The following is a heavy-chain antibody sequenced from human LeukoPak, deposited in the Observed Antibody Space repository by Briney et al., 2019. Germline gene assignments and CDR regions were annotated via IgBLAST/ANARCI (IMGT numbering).Heavy chain of an antibody. D-gene: IGHD1-1*01. CDR1: GFTFSSYG. CDR2: ISYDGSNK. Sequence: GGSLRLSCAASGFTFSSYGMHWVRQAPGKGLEWVAVISYDGSNKYYADSVKGRFTISRDKSKNTLYLQMNSLRAEDTAMYYCARGIAMTTLNALDIWGQGAMVTVSS. V-gene: IGHV3-30*03. CDR3: ARGIAMTTLNALDI. J-gene: IGHJ3*02.